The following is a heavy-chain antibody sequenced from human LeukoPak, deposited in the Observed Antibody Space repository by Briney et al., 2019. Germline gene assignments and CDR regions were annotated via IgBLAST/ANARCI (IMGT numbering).Heavy chain of an antibody. CDR1: GFTFSDYY. D-gene: IGHD4-17*01. Sequence: GGSLRLAGAASGFTFSDYYMSWIRQAPGKGREWGSYISSSASTIYYADSVKGRFTISRDNAKDSLYLQMNSLRAEDTAVYYCARADYGDYVDDAFDIWGQGTMVTVSS. CDR2: ISSSASTI. CDR3: ARADYGDYVDDAFDI. J-gene: IGHJ3*02. V-gene: IGHV3-11*01.